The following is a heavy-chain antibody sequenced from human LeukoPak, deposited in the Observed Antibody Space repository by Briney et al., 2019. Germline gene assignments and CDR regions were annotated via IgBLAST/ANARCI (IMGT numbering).Heavy chain of an antibody. J-gene: IGHJ5*02. D-gene: IGHD1-1*01. CDR1: GFTFSSYE. Sequence: GGSLRLSCEASGFTFSSYEMNWVRQAPGKGLEWVSYISSSGKTIYYADSTKGRFTVSRDNAKNSLYLQMNSLRAEDTAVYYCARLAAATTTWFDPWGQGTLVTVSS. V-gene: IGHV3-48*03. CDR2: ISSSGKTI. CDR3: ARLAAATTTWFDP.